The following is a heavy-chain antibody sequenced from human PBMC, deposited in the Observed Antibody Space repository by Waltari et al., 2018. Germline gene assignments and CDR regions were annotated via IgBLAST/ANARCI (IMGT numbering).Heavy chain of an antibody. CDR3: ARASHYGDELWDFDY. Sequence: QVQLVESGGGVVQPGRSLRLSCAASGFTFSSYGMHWVRQAPGKGREWVAVIWNDVSNKNYADSGKGRFTISRDNSKNTLYLQMNSLRAEDTAVYYCARASHYGDELWDFDYWGQGTLVTVSS. CDR1: GFTFSSYG. J-gene: IGHJ4*02. D-gene: IGHD4-17*01. CDR2: IWNDVSNK. V-gene: IGHV3-33*01.